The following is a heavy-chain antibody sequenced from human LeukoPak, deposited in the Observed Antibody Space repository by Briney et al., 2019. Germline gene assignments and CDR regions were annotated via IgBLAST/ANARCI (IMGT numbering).Heavy chain of an antibody. J-gene: IGHJ4*02. Sequence: SETLSLTCAVYGGSFSGNYWSWIRQPPGKGLEWIGEINHTGSTNYNPSLKSRLTISVDKSKNHFSLKLTSVTVSDTAVYYCARGGTYDYVWGSYRSLFDYWGQGTLVTVSS. CDR1: GGSFSGNY. CDR3: ARGGTYDYVWGSYRSLFDY. CDR2: INHTGST. V-gene: IGHV4-34*01. D-gene: IGHD3-16*02.